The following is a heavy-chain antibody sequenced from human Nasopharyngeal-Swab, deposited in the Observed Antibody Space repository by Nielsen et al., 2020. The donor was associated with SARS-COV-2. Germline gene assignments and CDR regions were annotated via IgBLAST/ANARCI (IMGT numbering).Heavy chain of an antibody. V-gene: IGHV3-48*02. CDR3: ARVFSSVWFGYLLYPDY. CDR1: GFTFSSYS. Sequence: GGSLRLSCAASGFTFSSYSMNWVRQAPGKGLEWVSYISSSSSTIYYADSVKGRFTVSRDNAKKSLYLQMNSLRDEDTAVFYCARVFSSVWFGYLLYPDYWGQGTLVTVSS. D-gene: IGHD3-10*01. CDR2: ISSSSSTI. J-gene: IGHJ4*02.